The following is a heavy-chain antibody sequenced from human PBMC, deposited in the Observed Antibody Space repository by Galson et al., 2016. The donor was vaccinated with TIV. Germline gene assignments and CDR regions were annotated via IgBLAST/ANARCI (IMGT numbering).Heavy chain of an antibody. V-gene: IGHV5-10-1*01. CDR1: GHRFTSKW. J-gene: IGHJ6*02. CDR2: IDLSDSYT. Sequence: QSGAEVKKPGESLRISCKGSGHRFTSKWISWVRQMPGKGLEWMGKIDLSDSYTNYSPSLQGHVTLSVYKSISTAYLQWSSLRASDTAMYYCATSRDIESLLEIYGMDVWGQGTTVTVSS. D-gene: IGHD3-3*01. CDR3: ATSRDIESLLEIYGMDV.